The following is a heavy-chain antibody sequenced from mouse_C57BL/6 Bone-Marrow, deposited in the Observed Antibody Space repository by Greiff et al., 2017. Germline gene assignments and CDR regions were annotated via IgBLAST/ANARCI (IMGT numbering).Heavy chain of an antibody. CDR1: GYAFSSSW. V-gene: IGHV1-80*01. CDR3: ARAYGSSYNWYFDV. Sequence: VQLKQSGPELVKPGASVKISCKASGYAFSSSWMNWVKQRPGKGLEWIGRIYPGDGDTNYNGKFKGKATLTADKSSSTAYMQLSSLTSEDSAVYFCARAYGSSYNWYFDVWGTGTTVTVSS. D-gene: IGHD1-1*01. J-gene: IGHJ1*03. CDR2: IYPGDGDT.